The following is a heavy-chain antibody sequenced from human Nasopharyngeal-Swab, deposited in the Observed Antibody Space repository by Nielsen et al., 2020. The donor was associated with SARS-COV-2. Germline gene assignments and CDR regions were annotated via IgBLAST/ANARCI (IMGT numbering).Heavy chain of an antibody. CDR1: GGSISSYY. V-gene: IGHV4-59*01. CDR2: IYYSGST. D-gene: IGHD4-11*01. CDR3: VRVRALRLAYFDQ. Sequence: SETLSLTCTVSGGSISSYYWSWIRQPPGKGLEWIGYIYYSGSTKYNPSLKSRVTISVDTSKNQFSLNLNSVTAADTAVYYCVRVRALRLAYFDQWGQGTLVTVSS. J-gene: IGHJ4*02.